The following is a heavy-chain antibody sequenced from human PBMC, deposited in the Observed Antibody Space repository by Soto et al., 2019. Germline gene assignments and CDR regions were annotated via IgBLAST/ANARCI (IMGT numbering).Heavy chain of an antibody. Sequence: DVHLLESGGHLVQPGGSLRLSCAASGFTFSSYAMSWVRQAPGKGLDWVSSVSAGGDMTYYSDSVKGRFTISRDNSNNALFLQMNSLRIEDTALYYCARGDRGGSGSPASYYYSGLDVWGQGTTVTVS. CDR3: ARGDRGGSGSPASYYYSGLDV. J-gene: IGHJ6*02. D-gene: IGHD3-10*01. CDR1: GFTFSSYA. CDR2: VSAGGDMT. V-gene: IGHV3-23*01.